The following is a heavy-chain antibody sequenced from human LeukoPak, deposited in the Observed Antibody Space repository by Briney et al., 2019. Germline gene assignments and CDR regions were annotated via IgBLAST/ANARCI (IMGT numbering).Heavy chain of an antibody. CDR2: IYHSGST. D-gene: IGHD4-17*01. CDR3: ARGTVPYGLFDY. CDR1: GGSISSGGYY. J-gene: IGHJ4*02. Sequence: SQTLSLACTVSGGSISSGGYYWSWIRQPPGKGLEWIGYIYHSGSTYYNPSLKSRVTISVDRSKNQFSLKLSSVTAADTAVYYCARGTVPYGLFDYWGQGTLVTVSS. V-gene: IGHV4-30-2*01.